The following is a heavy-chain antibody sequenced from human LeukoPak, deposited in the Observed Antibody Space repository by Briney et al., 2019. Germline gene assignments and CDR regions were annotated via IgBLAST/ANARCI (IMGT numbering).Heavy chain of an antibody. CDR1: GFSVSTNY. J-gene: IGHJ2*01. V-gene: IGHV3-53*01. Sequence: GGSLRLSCAASGFSVSTNYMNWLRQAPGKGLEWVSILYSGSSTYYADSVEGRFIVSRDSSKNTLSLQMNDLRAEDTAVYYCARVGDHFHWYLDLWGRGTLVTVSS. CDR2: LYSGSST. D-gene: IGHD3-3*02. CDR3: ARVGDHFHWYLDL.